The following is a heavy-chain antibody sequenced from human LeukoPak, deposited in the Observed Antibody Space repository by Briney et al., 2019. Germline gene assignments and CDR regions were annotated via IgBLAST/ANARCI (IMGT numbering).Heavy chain of an antibody. V-gene: IGHV3-33*01. J-gene: IGHJ4*02. D-gene: IGHD3-16*02. CDR2: IWDDGSSK. CDR3: ARDFELSH. CDR1: GFTFSSYG. Sequence: GGSLRLSCAASGFTFSSYGMHWVRQAPGKGLEWVALIWDDGSSKHYADSVRGRFTISRDNSKSTLYLQMNSLRAEDTAVYYCARDFELSHWGQGTLVTVSS.